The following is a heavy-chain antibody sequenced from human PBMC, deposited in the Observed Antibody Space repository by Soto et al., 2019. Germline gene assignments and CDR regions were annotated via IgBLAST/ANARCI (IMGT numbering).Heavy chain of an antibody. Sequence: SETLSLTCAVSGGSISSGGYSWSWIRQPPGKGLEWIGYIYHSGSTNYNPSLKSRVTISVDTSKNQFSLKLSSVTAADTAVYYCARHRGGPDYYMDVWGKGTTVTVSS. CDR1: GGSISSGGYS. V-gene: IGHV4-30-2*01. CDR3: ARHRGGPDYYMDV. CDR2: IYHSGST. J-gene: IGHJ6*03. D-gene: IGHD3-10*01.